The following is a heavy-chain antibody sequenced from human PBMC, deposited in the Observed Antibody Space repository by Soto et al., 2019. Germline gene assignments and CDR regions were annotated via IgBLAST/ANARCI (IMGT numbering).Heavy chain of an antibody. J-gene: IGHJ4*02. D-gene: IGHD2-15*01. CDR3: ARGPPAYCSGGSCWGSRFGVPPLSAQNFDY. Sequence: QVQLQQWGAGLLKPSETLSLTCAVYGGSFSGYYWSWIRQPPGKGLEWIGEINHSGSTNYNPSLKSRVTISVDTSKNQFSLKLSSVTAADTAVYYCARGPPAYCSGGSCWGSRFGVPPLSAQNFDYWGQGTLVTVSS. V-gene: IGHV4-34*01. CDR2: INHSGST. CDR1: GGSFSGYY.